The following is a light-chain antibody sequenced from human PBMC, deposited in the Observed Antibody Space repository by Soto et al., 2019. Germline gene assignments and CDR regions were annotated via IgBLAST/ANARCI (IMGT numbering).Light chain of an antibody. Sequence: EIVITQSPATLSVSPGARAPLSCRASQSVGSSLAWYQQEPGQAPRLLIYGASTRATGIPARFSGSGSGTEFTLTISSLQSEDFAVYSCQQYTNWPQTFAQGTK. CDR1: QSVGSS. J-gene: IGKJ1*01. CDR3: QQYTNWPQT. V-gene: IGKV3-15*01. CDR2: GAS.